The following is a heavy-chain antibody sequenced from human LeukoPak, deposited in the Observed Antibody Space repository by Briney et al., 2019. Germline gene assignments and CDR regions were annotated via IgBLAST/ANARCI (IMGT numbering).Heavy chain of an antibody. CDR2: ISSSSSYI. J-gene: IGHJ4*02. Sequence: GGSLRLSCAASGFTFSSYSMNWVRQAPGKGLEWVSSISSSSSYIYYADSVKGRFTISRDNAKNSLYLQMNSLRAEDTAVYYSARWGHTQGDPLYWGQGTLVTVSS. D-gene: IGHD7-27*01. CDR1: GFTFSSYS. CDR3: ARWGHTQGDPLY. V-gene: IGHV3-21*01.